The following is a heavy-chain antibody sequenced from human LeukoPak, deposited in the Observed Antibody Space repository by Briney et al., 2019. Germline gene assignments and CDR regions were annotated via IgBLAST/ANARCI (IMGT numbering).Heavy chain of an antibody. J-gene: IGHJ4*02. V-gene: IGHV4-30-2*01. Sequence: SETLSLTCAVSGGSISSGGYSWSWIRQPPGQGLEWIGYIYHSGSTYYNPSLKSRVTISVDRSKIQFTLKLSSVTAADTAVYYCARARSPSLGYCSSTSCYEWGGYYFDYWGQGTLVTVSS. D-gene: IGHD2-2*01. CDR1: GGSISSGGYS. CDR2: IYHSGST. CDR3: ARARSPSLGYCSSTSCYEWGGYYFDY.